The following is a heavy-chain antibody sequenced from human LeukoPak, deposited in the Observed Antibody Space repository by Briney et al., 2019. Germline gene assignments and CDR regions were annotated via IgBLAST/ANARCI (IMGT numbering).Heavy chain of an antibody. D-gene: IGHD3-16*02. J-gene: IGHJ4*02. Sequence: ASVKVSCKASGYAFISYAMNWVRQAPGQGLEWMGWINTNTANPTYAQGFTGRFVFSLDTSVSTAYLQVSGLKTEDTAVYYCARAYQPLGGLSLPDYWGQGTLVTVSS. CDR1: GYAFISYA. CDR2: INTNTANP. V-gene: IGHV7-4-1*02. CDR3: ARAYQPLGGLSLPDY.